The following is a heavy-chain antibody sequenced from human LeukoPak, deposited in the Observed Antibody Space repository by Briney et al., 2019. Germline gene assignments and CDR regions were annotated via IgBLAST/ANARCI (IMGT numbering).Heavy chain of an antibody. Sequence: GGSLRLSCAASGFPFSSYSMTWVRQAPGKGLEWVANIKPDGTTKFYVDSVKGRFTISRDNSKNTLYLQMNSLRAEDTAVYYCAKETPTTVTSTSTGYWGQGTLVTVSS. CDR1: GFPFSSYS. D-gene: IGHD4-17*01. V-gene: IGHV3-7*03. CDR2: IKPDGTTK. J-gene: IGHJ4*02. CDR3: AKETPTTVTSTSTGY.